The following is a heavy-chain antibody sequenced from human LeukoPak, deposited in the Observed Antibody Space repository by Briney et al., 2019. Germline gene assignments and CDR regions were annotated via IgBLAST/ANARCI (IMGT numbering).Heavy chain of an antibody. CDR2: IYTSGST. CDR3: ARLTQTSIAVAGRLPGGKEYYYYYMDV. CDR1: GGSISSYY. Sequence: SETLSLTCTVSGGSISSYYWSWIRQPAGKGLEWIGRIYTSGSTNYNPSLKSRVTMSVDTSKNQFSLKLSSVTAADTAAYYCARLTQTSIAVAGRLPGGKEYYYYYMDVWGKGTTVTISS. D-gene: IGHD6-19*01. V-gene: IGHV4-4*07. J-gene: IGHJ6*03.